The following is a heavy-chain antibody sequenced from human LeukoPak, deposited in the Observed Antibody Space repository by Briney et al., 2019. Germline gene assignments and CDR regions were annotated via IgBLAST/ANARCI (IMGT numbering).Heavy chain of an antibody. CDR1: GGSITGYY. V-gene: IGHV4-34*01. Sequence: SETLSLTCAVYGGSITGYYWSWIRQTPGRGLEWVGEIHYTGATSYNPSLKSRATISTDTSKNQFSLRLSSVTAADTAAYYCAREGGGYNFLVDYWGQGTLVTVSS. J-gene: IGHJ4*02. CDR2: IHYTGAT. D-gene: IGHD5-24*01. CDR3: AREGGGYNFLVDY.